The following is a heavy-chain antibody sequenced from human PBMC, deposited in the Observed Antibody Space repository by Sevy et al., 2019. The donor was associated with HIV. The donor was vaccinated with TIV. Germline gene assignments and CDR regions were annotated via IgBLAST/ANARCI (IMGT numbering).Heavy chain of an antibody. J-gene: IGHJ4*02. Sequence: ASVKVSCKASGYSFSDYYIHWVRQAPGQGLECMGIINPNGGGTSFAQKFQGRVTMTRDTSTSTVYMELSSLRSEDTAVYYCARVDSCGGDCYYFDYWGQGTLVTV. CDR3: ARVDSCGGDCYYFDY. D-gene: IGHD2-21*02. CDR1: GYSFSDYY. CDR2: INPNGGGT. V-gene: IGHV1-46*01.